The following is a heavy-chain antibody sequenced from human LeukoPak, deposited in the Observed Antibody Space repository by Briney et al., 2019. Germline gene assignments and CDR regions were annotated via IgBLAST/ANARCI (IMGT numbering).Heavy chain of an antibody. CDR2: IGGSGTTI. CDR3: AREPIAAAGTSG. D-gene: IGHD6-13*01. V-gene: IGHV3-48*01. CDR1: GFTFSSYS. Sequence: GGSLRLSCAASGFTFSSYSMNWVRQAPGKGLEWVSHIGGSGTTIYYADSVKGRFTISRDNAKKLLYLQMSNLRAEDTAVYYCAREPIAAAGTSGWGQGTLVTVSS. J-gene: IGHJ4*02.